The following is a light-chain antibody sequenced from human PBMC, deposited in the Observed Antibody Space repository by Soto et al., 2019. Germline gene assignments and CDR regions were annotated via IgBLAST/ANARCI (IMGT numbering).Light chain of an antibody. V-gene: IGLV2-14*01. CDR3: SSYTSSSSYV. CDR2: DVS. Sequence: QSVLTQPASVSGSPGQSITISCTGTSSDVGGYNYVSWYQQHPGKAPKLMIYDVSNRPSGVFNRFSGSKSGNTASLTISGLQVEDEADYYCSSYTSSSSYVFGTGTKVTVL. CDR1: SSDVGGYNY. J-gene: IGLJ1*01.